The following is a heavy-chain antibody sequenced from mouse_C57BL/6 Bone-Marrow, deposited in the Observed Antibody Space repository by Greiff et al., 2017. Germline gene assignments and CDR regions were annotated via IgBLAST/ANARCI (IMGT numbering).Heavy chain of an antibody. J-gene: IGHJ4*01. CDR2: IHPNSGST. D-gene: IGHD1-1*01. CDR3: ARPHNDGSSYPYAMDY. V-gene: IGHV1-64*01. CDR1: GYTFTSYW. Sequence: QVQLQQPGAELVKPGASVKLSCKASGYTFTSYWMHWVKQRPGQGLEWIGMIHPNSGSTNYNEKFKSKATLTVDKSSSTAYMQLSSLTSEDSAVYYWARPHNDGSSYPYAMDYWGQGTSVTVSS.